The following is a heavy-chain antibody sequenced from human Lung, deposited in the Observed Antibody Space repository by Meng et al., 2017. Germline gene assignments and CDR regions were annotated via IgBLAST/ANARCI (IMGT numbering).Heavy chain of an antibody. J-gene: IGHJ4*02. CDR3: ARGPTTMAHDFDY. CDR1: GGSFSDYY. D-gene: IGHD4-11*01. V-gene: IGHV4-34*01. Sequence: VPVLQWGGGLLKSAETLSRTCVVSGGSFSDYYWSWIRQPPGKGLEWIGEINHSGSTNYNPSLESRATISVDTSQNNLSLKLSSVTAADSAVYYCARGPTTMAHDFDYWGQGTLVTVSS. CDR2: INHSGST.